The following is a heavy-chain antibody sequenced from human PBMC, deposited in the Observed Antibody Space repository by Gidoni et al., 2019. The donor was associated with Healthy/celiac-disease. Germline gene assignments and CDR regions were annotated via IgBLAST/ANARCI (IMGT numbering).Heavy chain of an antibody. CDR2: ISSSSSYI. CDR3: AREKDSSGYLWDY. V-gene: IGHV3-21*01. CDR1: GFTFSSYS. Sequence: EVQLVESGGGLLKPGVSLSISCAASGFTFSSYSMNWVRQAQGKGLEWVSSISSSSSYIYYADSVKGRFTISRDNAKNSLYLQMNSLRAEDTAVYYCAREKDSSGYLWDYWGQGTLVTVSS. D-gene: IGHD3-22*01. J-gene: IGHJ4*02.